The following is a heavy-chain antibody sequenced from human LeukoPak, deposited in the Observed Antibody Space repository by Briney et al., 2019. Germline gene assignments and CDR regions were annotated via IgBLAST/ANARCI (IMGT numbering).Heavy chain of an antibody. Sequence: SVKVSCKASGGTFSSYAISWVRQAPGQGLEWMGEIIPIFGTANYAQKFQGRVTITTDESTSTAYMELSSLRSEDTAVYYCARDTIFGVVNWFDPWGQGTLVTVSS. J-gene: IGHJ5*02. CDR3: ARDTIFGVVNWFDP. CDR1: GGTFSSYA. CDR2: IIPIFGTA. V-gene: IGHV1-69*05. D-gene: IGHD3-3*01.